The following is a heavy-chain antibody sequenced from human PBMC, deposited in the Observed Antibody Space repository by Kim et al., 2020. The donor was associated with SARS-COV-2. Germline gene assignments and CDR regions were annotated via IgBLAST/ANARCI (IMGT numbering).Heavy chain of an antibody. J-gene: IGHJ4*02. CDR2: ISSSISYI. CDR3: ANDFDYGGNSDY. V-gene: IGHV3-21*01. D-gene: IGHD4-17*01. Sequence: GGSLRLSCAASGFTFSSYSMNWVRQAPGKGLEWVSSISSSISYIYYADSVKGRFTISRDNAKNSLYLQMNSLRAEDTAVYYCANDFDYGGNSDYWGQGTLVTVSS. CDR1: GFTFSSYS.